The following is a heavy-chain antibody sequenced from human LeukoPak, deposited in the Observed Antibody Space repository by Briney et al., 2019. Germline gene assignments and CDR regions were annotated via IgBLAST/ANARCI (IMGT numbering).Heavy chain of an antibody. CDR1: GFTFSSYE. J-gene: IGHJ4*02. Sequence: GGSLRLSCAASGFTFSSYEMNWVRQAPGKGLEWISYISSSGSTIYYADSVKGRFTISRDNAKNSLYLQMNSLRAEDTAVYYCARDVQAGPGYWGQGTLVTVSS. D-gene: IGHD6-19*01. V-gene: IGHV3-48*03. CDR3: ARDVQAGPGY. CDR2: ISSSGSTI.